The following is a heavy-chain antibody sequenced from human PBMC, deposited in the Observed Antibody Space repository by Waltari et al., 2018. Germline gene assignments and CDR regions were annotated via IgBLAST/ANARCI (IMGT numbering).Heavy chain of an antibody. CDR3: ARKKGYCSGGSCYSDAFDI. CDR1: GGSISSYY. J-gene: IGHJ3*02. D-gene: IGHD2-15*01. Sequence: QVQLQESGPGLVKPSQTLSLTCTVSGGSISSYYWSWIRQPPGQGLEWIGYIYYSGSTNYNPSLKSRVTISVDTSKNQFSLKLSSVTAADTAVYYCARKKGYCSGGSCYSDAFDIWGQGTMVTVSS. CDR2: IYYSGST. V-gene: IGHV4-59*01.